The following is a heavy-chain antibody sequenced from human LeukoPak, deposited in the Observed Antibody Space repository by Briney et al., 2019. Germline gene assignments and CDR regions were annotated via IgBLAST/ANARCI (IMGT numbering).Heavy chain of an antibody. V-gene: IGHV1-2*02. CDR1: GYTFTGYY. J-gene: IGHJ5*02. Sequence: ASVKVSCKASGYTFTGYYMHWVRQAPGQGLEWMGWINPNSGGTNYAQKFQGRVTMTRDTSISTAYMELSRLRSDDTAVYYCAREGTDIVVVGRWSDPWGQGTLVTVSS. D-gene: IGHD2-2*01. CDR3: AREGTDIVVVGRWSDP. CDR2: INPNSGGT.